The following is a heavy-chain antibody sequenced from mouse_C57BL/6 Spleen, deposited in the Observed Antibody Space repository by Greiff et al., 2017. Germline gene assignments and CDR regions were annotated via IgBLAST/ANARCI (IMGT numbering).Heavy chain of an antibody. CDR2: IYPGDGDT. CDR3: ARDDYDEGYY. Sequence: VKLMESGPELVKPGASVKISCKASGYAFSSSWMNWVKQRPGKGLEWIGRIYPGDGDTNYNGKFKGKATLTADKSSSTAYMQLSSLTSEDSAVYFCARDDYDEGYYWGQGTTLTVSS. CDR1: GYAFSSSW. J-gene: IGHJ2*01. V-gene: IGHV1-82*01. D-gene: IGHD2-4*01.